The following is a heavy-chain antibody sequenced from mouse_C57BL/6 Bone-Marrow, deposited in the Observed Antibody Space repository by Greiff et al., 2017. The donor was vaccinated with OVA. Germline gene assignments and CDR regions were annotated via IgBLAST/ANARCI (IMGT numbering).Heavy chain of an antibody. J-gene: IGHJ1*03. V-gene: IGHV7-3*01. CDR1: GFTFTDYY. D-gene: IGHD2-2*01. Sequence: DVHLVESGGGLVQPGGSLSLSCAASGFTFTDYYMSWVRQPPGKALEWLGFIRNKANGYTTEYSASVKGRFTISRDNSQSILYLQMNALRAEDSATYYCARYGYYWYFDVWGTGTTVTVSS. CDR2: IRNKANGYTT. CDR3: ARYGYYWYFDV.